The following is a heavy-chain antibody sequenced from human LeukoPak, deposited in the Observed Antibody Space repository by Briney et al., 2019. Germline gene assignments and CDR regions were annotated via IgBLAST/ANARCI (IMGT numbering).Heavy chain of an antibody. CDR2: ISSSSSYI. J-gene: IGHJ3*02. CDR1: GFTFSSYS. CDR3: AKVFLLAQLTGTFDAFDI. D-gene: IGHD1-7*01. V-gene: IGHV3-21*01. Sequence: SGGSLRLSCAASGFTFSSYSMNWVRQAPGKGLEWVSSISSSSSYIYYADSVKGRFTISRDNAKNSLYLQMNSLRAEDTAVYYCAKVFLLAQLTGTFDAFDIWGQGTMVTVSS.